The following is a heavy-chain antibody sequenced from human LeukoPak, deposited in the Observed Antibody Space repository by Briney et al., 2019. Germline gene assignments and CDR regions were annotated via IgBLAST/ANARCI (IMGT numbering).Heavy chain of an antibody. J-gene: IGHJ3*02. CDR2: IKGKTDGGTT. CDR1: GFTFSNAW. D-gene: IGHD3-10*01. V-gene: IGHV3-15*01. Sequence: GGSLRLSCAASGFTFSNAWMRGVRQAPGKGLEWVGRIKGKTDGGTTDYAAPVKGRFTISRDDSKNTLYLQMNSLKTEDTAVYYCTTGYYGSGSYISPDAFDIWGQGTMVTVSS. CDR3: TTGYYGSGSYISPDAFDI.